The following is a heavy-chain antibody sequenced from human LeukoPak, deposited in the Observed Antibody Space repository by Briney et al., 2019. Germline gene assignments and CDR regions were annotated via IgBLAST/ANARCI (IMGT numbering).Heavy chain of an antibody. J-gene: IGHJ4*02. CDR1: AYSIATGFY. V-gene: IGHV4-38-2*02. CDR3: ARSVRPHYDSSGYVDY. CDR2: IYYSGST. D-gene: IGHD3-22*01. Sequence: SETLSLTCTVSAYSIATGFYWGWIRQPPGKGLEWIGYIYYSGSTNYNPSLKSRVTISIDTSKNQFSLKLSSVTAADTAMYYCARSVRPHYDSSGYVDYWGQGTLVTVS.